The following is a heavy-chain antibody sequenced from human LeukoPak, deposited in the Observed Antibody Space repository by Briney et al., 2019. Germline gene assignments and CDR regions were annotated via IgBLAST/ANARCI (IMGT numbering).Heavy chain of an antibody. CDR1: GFTFTNYG. V-gene: IGHV3-30*18. CDR2: ISHDGTIQ. CDR3: AKAPYIRGYYFDF. J-gene: IGHJ4*02. Sequence: GGSLRLSGAASGFTFTNYGMHWVRQAPGKGLEGVAIISHDGTIQHYGDSLKGRFTISRDNSKNTVSLQVNNLRPEDTAVYFCAKAPYIRGYYFDFWGQGIPVSVSS. D-gene: IGHD3-22*01.